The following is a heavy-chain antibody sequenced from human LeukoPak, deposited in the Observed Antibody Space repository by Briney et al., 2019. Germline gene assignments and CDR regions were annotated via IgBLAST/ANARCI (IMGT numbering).Heavy chain of an antibody. D-gene: IGHD3-22*01. Sequence: PGGSLRLSCAASGFTFSSYGMHWVRQAPGTGLEWVAFIRYDGSNKYYADSVKGRFTISRDNAKNSLYLQMNSLRAEDTAVYYCARDGDYYDSSGYVVPFDYWGQGTLVTVSS. CDR2: IRYDGSNK. J-gene: IGHJ4*02. CDR1: GFTFSSYG. CDR3: ARDGDYYDSSGYVVPFDY. V-gene: IGHV3-30*02.